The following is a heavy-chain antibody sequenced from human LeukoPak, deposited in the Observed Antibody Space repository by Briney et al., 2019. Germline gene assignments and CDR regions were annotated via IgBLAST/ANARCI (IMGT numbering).Heavy chain of an antibody. Sequence: GGSLRLSCAASGFTFSSYWMSRVRQAPGKGLEWVANIKQDGSEKYYVDSVKGRFTISRDNAKNSLYLQMNSLRAEDTAVYYCARGLYYYDSSGYREDAFDIWGQGTMVTVSS. CDR1: GFTFSSYW. V-gene: IGHV3-7*04. D-gene: IGHD3-22*01. J-gene: IGHJ3*02. CDR2: IKQDGSEK. CDR3: ARGLYYYDSSGYREDAFDI.